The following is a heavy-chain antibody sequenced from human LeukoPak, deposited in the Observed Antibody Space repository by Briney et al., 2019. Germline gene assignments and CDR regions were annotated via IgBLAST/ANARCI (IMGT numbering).Heavy chain of an antibody. Sequence: ASVKVSCKASGYRFASYGISWVRQAPGQGLEWMGWISGYNGNTNYAQKLQGRVTMTTDTSTSTAYMELRSLRSDDTAVYYCAREYCSTTRCYMADYWGQGTLVTVSS. CDR1: GYRFASYG. CDR3: AREYCSTTRCYMADY. D-gene: IGHD2-2*01. V-gene: IGHV1-18*01. J-gene: IGHJ4*02. CDR2: ISGYNGNT.